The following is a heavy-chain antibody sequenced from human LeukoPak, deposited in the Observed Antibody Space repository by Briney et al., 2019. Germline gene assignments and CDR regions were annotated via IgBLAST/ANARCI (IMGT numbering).Heavy chain of an antibody. D-gene: IGHD3-22*01. CDR1: GGSISSYY. J-gene: IGHJ3*02. Sequence: SETLSLTCTVSGGSISSYYWSWIRQSPGKGLVWMGYIYYSGSTNYNPSLKSRVTISLDMSKNQFSLQLSSVTAADTALYYCARHFTYYYDTSGYPRDAFDIWGQGTMVTVSS. CDR3: ARHFTYYYDTSGYPRDAFDI. CDR2: IYYSGST. V-gene: IGHV4-59*08.